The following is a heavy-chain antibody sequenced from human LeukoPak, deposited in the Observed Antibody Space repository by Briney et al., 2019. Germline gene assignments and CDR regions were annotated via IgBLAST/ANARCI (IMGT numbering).Heavy chain of an antibody. CDR2: IKQDGSEK. Sequence: GGSLRLSCAASGFTFSSYWMSWARQAPGKGLEWVANIKQDGSEKYYVDSVKGRFTISRDNAKNSLYLQMNSLRAEDTAVYYCARKADIVAYYYYYYMDVWGKGTTVTISS. CDR3: ARKADIVAYYYYYYMDV. CDR1: GFTFSSYW. D-gene: IGHD5-12*01. J-gene: IGHJ6*03. V-gene: IGHV3-7*01.